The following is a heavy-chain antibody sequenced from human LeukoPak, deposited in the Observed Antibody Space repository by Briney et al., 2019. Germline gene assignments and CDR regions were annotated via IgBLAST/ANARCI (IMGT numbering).Heavy chain of an antibody. CDR1: GGSISSYY. Sequence: SETLSHTCTVSGGSISSYYWSWFRQPPGKGLEWIGYISDSGSTNYNSSLKSRVTISVDTSRNQFSLKLSSVTAADTAVYYCARQRGYSYGASLDYWGQGTLVTVSS. J-gene: IGHJ4*02. D-gene: IGHD5-18*01. CDR3: ARQRGYSYGASLDY. V-gene: IGHV4-59*08. CDR2: ISDSGST.